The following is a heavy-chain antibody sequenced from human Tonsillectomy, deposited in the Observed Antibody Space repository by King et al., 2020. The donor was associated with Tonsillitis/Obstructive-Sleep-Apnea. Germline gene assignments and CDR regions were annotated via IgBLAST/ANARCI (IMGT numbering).Heavy chain of an antibody. CDR3: AKDRSGSCNSGFDPYDI. J-gene: IGHJ3*02. CDR2: LSGTGDNI. Sequence: VQLLESGGGLVRPGGSLRLSCVGSGLAFGRYAMSWVRQAPGKGLKWVSGLSGTGDNIYYADSVKGRFTISRDNSKNTLYLQMNNLRGEDTALYYCAKDRSGSCNSGFDPYDIWGLGTQVTVSS. V-gene: IGHV3-23*01. D-gene: IGHD1-26*01. CDR1: GLAFGRYA.